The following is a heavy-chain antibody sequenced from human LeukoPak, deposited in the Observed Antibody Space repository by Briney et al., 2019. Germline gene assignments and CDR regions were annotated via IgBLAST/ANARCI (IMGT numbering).Heavy chain of an antibody. CDR1: GFTFSSYA. CDR2: LSGSGGTT. V-gene: IGHV3-23*01. CDR3: AKHSINMVRGVIVDP. D-gene: IGHD3-10*01. J-gene: IGHJ5*02. Sequence: GGSLRLSCAASGFTFSSYAMTWVRQTPGKGLEWVSALSGSGGTTFYADSVKGRFTISRDNSKNTLYLQMNSLRAEDTAVYYCAKHSINMVRGVIVDPWGQGTLVTVSS.